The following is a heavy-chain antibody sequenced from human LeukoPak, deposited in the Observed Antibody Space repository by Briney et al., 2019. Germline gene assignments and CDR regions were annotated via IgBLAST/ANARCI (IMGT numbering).Heavy chain of an antibody. D-gene: IGHD6-13*01. V-gene: IGHV3-48*03. J-gene: IGHJ4*02. CDR1: GFTFSSYE. CDR3: ATVIRAAAGKGYFDH. CDR2: ISSSGSTI. Sequence: PRGSLRLSCAASGFTFSSYEMNWVRQAPGKGLEWVSYISSSGSTIYYADSVKGRFTISRDSSKNTMYLQMNSLRAEDTAIFYCATVIRAAAGKGYFDHWGQGTLVTVSS.